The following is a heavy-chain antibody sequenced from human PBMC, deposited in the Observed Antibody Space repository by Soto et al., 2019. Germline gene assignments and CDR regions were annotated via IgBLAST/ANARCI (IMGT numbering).Heavy chain of an antibody. CDR3: ARDRVKGSSNWFDP. Sequence: SETLSLTCTVSGGSISSGGYYWSWIRQHPGKGLEWIGYIYYSGSTYYNPSLKSRVTISVDTSKNQFSLKLSSVTAADTAVYYCARDRVKGSSNWFDPWGQGTLVTVSS. V-gene: IGHV4-31*03. CDR2: IYYSGST. CDR1: GGSISSGGYY. J-gene: IGHJ5*02. D-gene: IGHD3-3*01.